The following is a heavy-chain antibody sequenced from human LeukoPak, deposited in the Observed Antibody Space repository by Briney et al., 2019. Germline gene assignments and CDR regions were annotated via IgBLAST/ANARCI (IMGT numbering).Heavy chain of an antibody. V-gene: IGHV4-34*01. CDR3: ARVGRGSRALDY. CDR2: INHIGST. Sequence: PSETLSLTCAVYGGSFSGYYWSWIREPPGKGLEWIGEINHIGSTNYNPTLKSRVTISVDTSKNQFSLKLSSVTAADTAVYCCARVGRGSRALDYWGQGTLVTVSS. D-gene: IGHD5-24*01. CDR1: GGSFSGYY. J-gene: IGHJ4*02.